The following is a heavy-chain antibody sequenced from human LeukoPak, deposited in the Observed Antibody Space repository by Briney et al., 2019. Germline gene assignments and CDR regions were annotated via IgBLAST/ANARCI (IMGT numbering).Heavy chain of an antibody. CDR1: GYIFTSYY. J-gene: IGHJ4*02. Sequence: GESLQISCKASGYIFTSYYISWVRQMPGKGLEWMGIIFPSDSKTRYSPSFQGQVTISVDKSINTAYLQWSSLKASDTAMYYCARRMVAKTAFDYWGQGTLVTVSS. CDR3: ARRMVAKTAFDY. D-gene: IGHD5-12*01. V-gene: IGHV5-51*01. CDR2: IFPSDSKT.